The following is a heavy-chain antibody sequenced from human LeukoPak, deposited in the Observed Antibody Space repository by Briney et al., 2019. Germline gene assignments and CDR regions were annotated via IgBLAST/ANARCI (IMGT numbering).Heavy chain of an antibody. CDR3: AMSYYFESSGLDAFDI. CDR2: ISSSRSTV. V-gene: IGHV3-48*01. Sequence: GGSLRLSCPASGFTFSSYSMNWVRQAPGKGLEWVSYISSSRSTVYYADSVRGRFTISRDNAKNSLYLQMNSLRAEDTAMYYCAMSYYFESSGLDAFDIWGQGTMVTVSS. D-gene: IGHD3-22*01. CDR1: GFTFSSYS. J-gene: IGHJ3*02.